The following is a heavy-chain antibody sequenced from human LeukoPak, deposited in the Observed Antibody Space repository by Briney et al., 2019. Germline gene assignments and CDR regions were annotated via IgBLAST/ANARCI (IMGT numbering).Heavy chain of an antibody. CDR1: GFTFSSYS. CDR3: ARPLTTNWYPGFDY. V-gene: IGHV3-48*01. D-gene: IGHD1-1*01. CDR2: ISSSSSGTT. Sequence: GGFLRLSCAASGFTFSSYSMYWVRQAPGKGPEWISYISSSSSGTTYYADSVKGRFTISRDNAKSSLYLQMNSVRVEDTAVYYCARPLTTNWYPGFDYWGQGTLVTVSS. J-gene: IGHJ4*02.